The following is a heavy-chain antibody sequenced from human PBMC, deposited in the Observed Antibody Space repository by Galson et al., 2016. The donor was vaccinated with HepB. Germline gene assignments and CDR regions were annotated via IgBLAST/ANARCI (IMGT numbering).Heavy chain of an antibody. V-gene: IGHV4-39*01. J-gene: IGHJ4*02. D-gene: IGHD4-17*01. CDR3: ARSTVTTFYY. Sequence: ETLSLTCTVSGGSISSSSYYWGWIRQPPGKGLEWIGSIYYSGSTYYNPSLKSRVTIPVDTSKNQFSLKLSSVTAADTAVYYCARSTVTTFYYWGQGTLVTVSS. CDR1: GGSISSSSYY. CDR2: IYYSGST.